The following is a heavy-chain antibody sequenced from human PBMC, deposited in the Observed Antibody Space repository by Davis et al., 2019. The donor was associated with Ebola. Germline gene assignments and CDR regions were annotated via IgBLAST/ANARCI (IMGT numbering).Heavy chain of an antibody. J-gene: IGHJ6*04. D-gene: IGHD3-3*01. CDR3: AKSGLSFGVVKYHYGMDV. Sequence: GGSLRLSCAASGITFRNVVMSWVRQAPGKGLEWVSYISSSSSTIYYADSVKGRFTISRDNSKKTLYLQMNSLRAEDTAVYYCAKSGLSFGVVKYHYGMDVWGKGTTVTVSS. V-gene: IGHV3-23*01. CDR2: ISSSSSTI. CDR1: GITFRNVV.